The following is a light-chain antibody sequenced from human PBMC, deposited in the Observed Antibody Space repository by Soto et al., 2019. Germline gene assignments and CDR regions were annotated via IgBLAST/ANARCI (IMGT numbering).Light chain of an antibody. V-gene: IGLV2-23*01. CDR2: ETS. J-gene: IGLJ1*01. Sequence: QSVLTQPASVSGSPGQSVTISCTGTSSDFGSYKFVSWYQHHPGKVPKVIIYETSKRPSGVSDRFSGSKSGNTASLTISGLQAEDAADYYCFSFTSTNTHVFGSGTKLTVL. CDR3: FSFTSTNTHV. CDR1: SSDFGSYKF.